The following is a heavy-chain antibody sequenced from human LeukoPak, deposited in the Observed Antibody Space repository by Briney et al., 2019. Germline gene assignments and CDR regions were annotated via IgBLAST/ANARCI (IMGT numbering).Heavy chain of an antibody. V-gene: IGHV4-59*08. CDR1: GGSTSSDY. D-gene: IGHD2-21*01. J-gene: IGHJ2*01. CDR2: VYNSGDT. Sequence: SETLSLTCTVSGGSTSSDYWIWIRQSPGKGLEWVGYVYNSGDTGKNPPLKSRVNILLVTSKNQCALKLTSVSAADTAVYYCARLKLWAYFDLWGHGTLVTVSS. CDR3: ARLKLWAYFDL.